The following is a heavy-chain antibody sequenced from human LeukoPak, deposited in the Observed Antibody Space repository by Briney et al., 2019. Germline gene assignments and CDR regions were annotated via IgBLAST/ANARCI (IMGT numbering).Heavy chain of an antibody. CDR2: IKQDGSDK. CDR3: ARWAGGHYDY. V-gene: IGHV3-7*03. CDR1: GFTFSSYA. Sequence: AGGSLRLSCAASGFTFSSYAMGWVRQAPGKGLEWVANIKQDGSDKYYVESVKGRFTISRDNAKNSLYLQMNSLRAEDTAVYYCARWAGGHYDYWGQGTLVTVSS. D-gene: IGHD1-26*01. J-gene: IGHJ4*02.